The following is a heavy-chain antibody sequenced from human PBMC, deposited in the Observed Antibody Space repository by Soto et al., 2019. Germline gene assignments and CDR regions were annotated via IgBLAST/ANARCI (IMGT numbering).Heavy chain of an antibody. Sequence: GGSLRLSCAASGFTFSNYAMSWVRQAPGKGLEWVSLVSATAGTGSSMFYADSVKGRFTISRDNAKDSLYLQMNSLRAEDSAVYYCATRLFGVVSVYWGQGTLVTVSS. J-gene: IGHJ4*02. D-gene: IGHD3-3*01. V-gene: IGHV3-21*01. CDR3: ATRLFGVVSVY. CDR2: VSATAGTGSSM. CDR1: GFTFSNYA.